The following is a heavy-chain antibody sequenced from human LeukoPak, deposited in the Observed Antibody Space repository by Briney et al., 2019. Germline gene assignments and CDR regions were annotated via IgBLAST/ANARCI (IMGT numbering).Heavy chain of an antibody. V-gene: IGHV3-30*02. CDR3: AKDPGSYNYYYYMDV. CDR1: GFTFSSYG. Sequence: GGSLRLSCAASGFTFSSYGMHWVRQAPGKGLEWVAFIRYDGSNKYYADSVKGRFTISRDNSKTTLYLQMNSLRAEDTAVYYCAKDPGSYNYYYYMDVWGKGTTVTVSS. CDR2: IRYDGSNK. D-gene: IGHD1-26*01. J-gene: IGHJ6*03.